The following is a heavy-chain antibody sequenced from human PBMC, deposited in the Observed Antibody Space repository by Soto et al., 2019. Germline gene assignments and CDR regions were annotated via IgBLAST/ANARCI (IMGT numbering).Heavy chain of an antibody. CDR2: ISSGTNYV. J-gene: IGHJ4*02. Sequence: EEELMESGGGFQQPGGSLRLSCAANGFSFINYEMNWLRQAPGKGLEFIAYISSGTNYVYYADSVKGRFTISRDDAKSSLFLQMNSLRVEDTALYYCARGGPTKITFGGIIVMNDYWGQGTLVTVSS. CDR1: GFSFINYE. CDR3: ARGGPTKITFGGIIVMNDY. V-gene: IGHV3-48*03. D-gene: IGHD3-16*02.